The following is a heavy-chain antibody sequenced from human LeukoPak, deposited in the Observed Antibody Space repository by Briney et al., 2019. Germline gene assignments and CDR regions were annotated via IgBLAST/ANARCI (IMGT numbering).Heavy chain of an antibody. CDR3: ARDHGSGSYFSHCDY. CDR2: IWYDGSNK. Sequence: PGRSLRLSCAASGFTFSSYGMHWVRQAPDKGLEWVAVIWYDGSNKYYADSVEGRFTISRDNSKNTLYLQMNSLRAEDTAVYYCARDHGSGSYFSHCDYWGQGTLVTVSS. J-gene: IGHJ4*02. CDR1: GFTFSSYG. V-gene: IGHV3-33*01. D-gene: IGHD3-10*01.